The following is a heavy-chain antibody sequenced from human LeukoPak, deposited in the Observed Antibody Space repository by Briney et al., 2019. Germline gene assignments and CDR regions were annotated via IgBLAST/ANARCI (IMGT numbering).Heavy chain of an antibody. V-gene: IGHV4-39*01. CDR1: GGSISSGTYF. J-gene: IGHJ3*01. D-gene: IGHD3-22*01. CDR2: VLYDGNS. Sequence: SETLSLTCSVSGGSISSGTYFWVWLRQFSGKGLEWIGHVLYDGNSYFNPSLKSRASLSMDMSKNQFSLRLRSVTAADTALYFCARLGSNRNTMIVQFWGHGTEVTVSS. CDR3: ARLGSNRNTMIVQF.